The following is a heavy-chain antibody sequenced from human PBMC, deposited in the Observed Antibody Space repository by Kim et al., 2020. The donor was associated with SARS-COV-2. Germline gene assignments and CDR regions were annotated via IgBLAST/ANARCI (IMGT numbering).Heavy chain of an antibody. CDR1: GFTFSSYG. Sequence: GGSLRLSCAASGFTFSSYGMHWVRQAPGKGLEWVAVISYDGSNKYYADSVKGRFTISRDNSKNTLYLQMNSLRAEDTAVYYCARGLAAAGTLFFDYWGQGTLVTVSS. V-gene: IGHV3-33*05. CDR3: ARGLAAAGTLFFDY. D-gene: IGHD6-13*01. CDR2: ISYDGSNK. J-gene: IGHJ4*02.